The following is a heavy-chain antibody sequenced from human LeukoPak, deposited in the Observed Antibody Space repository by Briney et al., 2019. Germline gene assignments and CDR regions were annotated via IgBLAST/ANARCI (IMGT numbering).Heavy chain of an antibody. J-gene: IGHJ4*02. CDR3: TSKTTDYYDSSGVGGY. Sequence: PGGSLRLSCAASGFTFSAYWVHWVRQAPGKGLLWVSRINSDGSSTSYADSVKGRFTISRDNAKNTLYLQMNSLRAEDTAVYYCTSKTTDYYDSSGVGGYWGQGTLVTVSS. V-gene: IGHV3-74*01. CDR2: INSDGSST. CDR1: GFTFSAYW. D-gene: IGHD3-22*01.